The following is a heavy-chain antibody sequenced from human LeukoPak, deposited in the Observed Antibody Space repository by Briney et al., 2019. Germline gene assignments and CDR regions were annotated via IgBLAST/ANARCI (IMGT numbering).Heavy chain of an antibody. CDR1: GGTFSSYA. CDR3: ARAPGDVGYYYYGLDV. V-gene: IGHV1-69*04. CDR2: IIPILGIA. D-gene: IGHD3-10*01. Sequence: GSSVKVSCKASGGTFSSYAISWVRQAPGQGLEWMGRIIPILGIANYAQKFQGRVTITADKSTSTAYMELSSLRSEDTAVYYCARAPGDVGYYYYGLDVWGQGTTVTVSS. J-gene: IGHJ6*02.